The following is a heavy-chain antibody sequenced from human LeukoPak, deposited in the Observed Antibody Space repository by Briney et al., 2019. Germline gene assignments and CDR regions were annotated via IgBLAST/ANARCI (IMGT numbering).Heavy chain of an antibody. CDR3: ARETRLPVWGSYRYTSIDY. CDR1: GGSFSGYY. J-gene: IGHJ4*02. V-gene: IGHV4-34*01. CDR2: INHSGST. Sequence: SETLSLTCAVYGGSFSGYYWSWSRQPPGRGLEWIGEINHSGSTNYNPSLKSRVTISVDTSKNQFSLKLSSVTAADTAVYYCARETRLPVWGSYRYTSIDYWGQGTLVTVSS. D-gene: IGHD3-16*02.